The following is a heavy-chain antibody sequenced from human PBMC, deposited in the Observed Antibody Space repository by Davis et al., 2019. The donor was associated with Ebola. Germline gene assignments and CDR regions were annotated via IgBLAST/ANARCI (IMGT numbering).Heavy chain of an antibody. CDR3: ARDFDSSGYGYAFDI. CDR2: ISSSSSYI. D-gene: IGHD3-22*01. CDR1: GFTFSSYS. V-gene: IGHV3-21*01. Sequence: GESLKISCAASGFTFSSYSMNWVRQAPGKGLEWVSSISSSSSYIYYADSVKGRFTISRDNAKNSLYLQMNSLRAEDTAVYYCARDFDSSGYGYAFDIWGQGTMVTVSS. J-gene: IGHJ3*02.